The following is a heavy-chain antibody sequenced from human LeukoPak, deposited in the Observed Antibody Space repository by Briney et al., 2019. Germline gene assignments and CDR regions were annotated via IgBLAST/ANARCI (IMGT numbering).Heavy chain of an antibody. D-gene: IGHD3-10*01. Sequence: GGSLRLSCAASGFAFSSYDMHWVRQATGKGLEWVSATGTAGDTYYPGSVKGRFTISRENAKNSLYLQMNSLRAGDTAVYYCARAYRGYYGSGSYYNDAFDIWGQGTMVTVSS. J-gene: IGHJ3*02. V-gene: IGHV3-13*04. CDR1: GFAFSSYD. CDR3: ARAYRGYYGSGSYYNDAFDI. CDR2: TGTAGDT.